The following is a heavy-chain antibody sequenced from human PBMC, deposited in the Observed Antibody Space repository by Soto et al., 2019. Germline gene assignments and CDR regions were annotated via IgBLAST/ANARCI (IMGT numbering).Heavy chain of an antibody. CDR1: GFPFSTYW. V-gene: IGHV3-74*01. Sequence: HPGGSLRVSCAASGFPFSTYWMHWVRQAPGKGPLCVSRINNDGSTTRYADSVKGRFTISRDNAKNTLYLQMNSLRAEDTAVYYCASQGLYYYGLDVWGQGTTVTVYS. CDR3: ASQGLYYYGLDV. CDR2: INNDGSTT. J-gene: IGHJ6*02.